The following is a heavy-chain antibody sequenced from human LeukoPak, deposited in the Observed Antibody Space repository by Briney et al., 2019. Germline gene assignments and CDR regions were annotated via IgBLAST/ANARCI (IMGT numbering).Heavy chain of an antibody. Sequence: GGSLRLSCAASGFTFSSYGMHWVRQAPGKGLEWVAVISYDGSNKYYADSVKGRFTISRDNSKNTLYLQMNSLRAEDTAVYYCARDGTRLDAFDIWGQGTMVTVSS. CDR2: ISYDGSNK. CDR3: ARDGTRLDAFDI. J-gene: IGHJ3*02. V-gene: IGHV3-30*03. CDR1: GFTFSSYG. D-gene: IGHD2-2*01.